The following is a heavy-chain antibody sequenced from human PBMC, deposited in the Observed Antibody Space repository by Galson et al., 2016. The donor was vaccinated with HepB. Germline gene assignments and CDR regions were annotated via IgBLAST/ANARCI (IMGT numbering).Heavy chain of an antibody. CDR3: ARDRGYYSHFDS. D-gene: IGHD1-26*01. V-gene: IGHV1-46*01. Sequence: SVKVSCKASGYTFTSFGITWVRQAPGEGLEWVGIINPSGGSTGYAQKFQGRVTMTRDTSTSIVYMDLTSLRSEDTAVYYCARDRGYYSHFDSWGQGTLVTVSS. CDR2: INPSGGST. CDR1: GYTFTSFG. J-gene: IGHJ4*02.